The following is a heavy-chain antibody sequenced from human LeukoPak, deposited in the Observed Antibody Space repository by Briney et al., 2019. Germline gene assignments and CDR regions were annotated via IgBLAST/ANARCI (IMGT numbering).Heavy chain of an antibody. V-gene: IGHV3-74*01. CDR2: INSDGSST. Sequence: PGGSLRLSCAASGFAFSSYWMHWVRQAPGKGLVWVSRINSDGSSTSYADSVKGRFTISRDNAKNTLYLQMNSLRAEDTAVYYCARGSSSSRGYFDYWGQGTLVTVSS. CDR3: ARGSSSSRGYFDY. CDR1: GFAFSSYW. D-gene: IGHD6-13*01. J-gene: IGHJ4*02.